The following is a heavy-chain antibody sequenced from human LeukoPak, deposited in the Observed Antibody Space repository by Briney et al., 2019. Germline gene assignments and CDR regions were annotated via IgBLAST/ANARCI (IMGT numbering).Heavy chain of an antibody. Sequence: SETLSLTCAVSGGSISSSNWWSWVRQPPGKGLEWIGEIYHSGSTNYNPSLKSRVTISVDTSKNQFSLKLSSVTAADTAVYYCARDGYKPFDYWGQGTLVTVSS. D-gene: IGHD5-24*01. CDR2: IYHSGST. CDR3: ARDGYKPFDY. V-gene: IGHV4-4*02. J-gene: IGHJ4*02. CDR1: GGSISSSNW.